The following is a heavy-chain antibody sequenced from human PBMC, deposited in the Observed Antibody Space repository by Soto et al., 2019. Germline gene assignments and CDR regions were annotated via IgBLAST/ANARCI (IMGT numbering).Heavy chain of an antibody. D-gene: IGHD6-6*01. CDR1: GGTFSSYA. V-gene: IGHV1-69*06. CDR2: IIPIFGTA. J-gene: IGHJ6*02. Sequence: SVKVSCKASGGTFSSYAISWLRQSPGQGLEWMGGIIPIFGTANYAQKFQGRVTITADKSTSTAYMELSSLRSEDTAVYYCARGRPSIAAYYYGMDVWGQGTTVTVSS. CDR3: ARGRPSIAAYYYGMDV.